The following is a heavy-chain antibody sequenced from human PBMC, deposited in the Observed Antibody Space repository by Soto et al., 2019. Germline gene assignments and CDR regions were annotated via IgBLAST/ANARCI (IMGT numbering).Heavy chain of an antibody. D-gene: IGHD3-10*01. V-gene: IGHV4-4*08. CDR2: IYYSGST. Sequence: SSETLSLTCTVSGGSISSYYWSWIRQPPGKGLEWIGYIYYSGSTNYNPSLKSRVTISVDTSKNQFSLKLSSVTAADTAVYYCARENIGELSWRYYYYYGMDVWGQGTTVTVSS. CDR1: GGSISSYY. CDR3: ARENIGELSWRYYYYYGMDV. J-gene: IGHJ6*02.